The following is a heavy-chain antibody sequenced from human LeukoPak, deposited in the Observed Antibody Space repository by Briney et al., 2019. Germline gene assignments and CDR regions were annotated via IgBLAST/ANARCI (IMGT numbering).Heavy chain of an antibody. J-gene: IGHJ6*03. CDR2: INPNSGGT. D-gene: IGHD6-13*01. CDR1: GYTFTGYY. V-gene: IGHV1-2*02. Sequence: ASVKVSCKASGYTFTGYYMHWVRPAPGQGLEWMGWINPNSGGTNYAQKFQGRVTMTRDTSISTAYMELSRLRSDDTAVYYCARGARWYADYYYMDVWGKGTTVTVSS. CDR3: ARGARWYADYYYMDV.